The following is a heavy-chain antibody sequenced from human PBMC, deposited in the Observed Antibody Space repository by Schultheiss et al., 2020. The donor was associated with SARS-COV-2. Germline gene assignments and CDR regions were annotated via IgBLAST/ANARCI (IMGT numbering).Heavy chain of an antibody. V-gene: IGHV4-4*07. Sequence: SQTLSLTCTVSGGSISSYYWSWIRQPAGKGLEWIGRIYTSGSTNYNPSLKSRVTISVDTSKNQFSLKLSSVTAADTAVYYCARESLGGSYCHYWGQGTLVTVSS. CDR2: IYTSGST. D-gene: IGHD1-26*01. J-gene: IGHJ4*02. CDR3: ARESLGGSYCHY. CDR1: GGSISSYY.